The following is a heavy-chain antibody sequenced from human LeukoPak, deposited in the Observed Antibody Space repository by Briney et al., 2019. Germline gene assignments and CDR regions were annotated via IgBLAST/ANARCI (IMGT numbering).Heavy chain of an antibody. Sequence: GWSLRLSCAASGFTFSSYGMSWVRQAPGKGLEWVSATSAGGGSTYYADSVKGRSTISRDNSKSTLYLQMNTLRAEDTAVYYCAKRSDYGGNWNYFDNWGQGTLVTVSS. V-gene: IGHV3-23*01. CDR2: TSAGGGST. CDR1: GFTFSSYG. CDR3: AKRSDYGGNWNYFDN. D-gene: IGHD4-23*01. J-gene: IGHJ4*02.